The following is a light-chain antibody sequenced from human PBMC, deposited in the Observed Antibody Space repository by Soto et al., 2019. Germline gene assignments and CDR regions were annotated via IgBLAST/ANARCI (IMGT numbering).Light chain of an antibody. CDR3: QQYNNWPLT. CDR1: QSVRSN. J-gene: IGKJ3*01. CDR2: GTS. V-gene: IGKV3-15*01. Sequence: EIVMTQFPATLSVSPGERATLSCRASQSVRSNLAWYQQKPGQAPRLLIYGTSTRATGIPARFSGSGSETEFTLTISSLQFEDFAVYYCQQYNNWPLTFGSGTKVDIK.